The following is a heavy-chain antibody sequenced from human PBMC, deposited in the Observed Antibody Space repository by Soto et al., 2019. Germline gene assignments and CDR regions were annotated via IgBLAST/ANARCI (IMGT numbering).Heavy chain of an antibody. Sequence: SETLSLTCTVSGGSISSSRCHWGWIRQPPGKGLEWIAYIYYSGTSYNPSLKSRVSISLDTPKNQFSLKLSSVTAADTAVYYCARTYDGSGPNSGGYGFDIWGQGTMVTVSS. CDR3: ARTYDGSGPNSGGYGFDI. CDR2: IYYSGT. D-gene: IGHD3-22*01. CDR1: GGSISSSRCH. V-gene: IGHV4-61*05. J-gene: IGHJ3*02.